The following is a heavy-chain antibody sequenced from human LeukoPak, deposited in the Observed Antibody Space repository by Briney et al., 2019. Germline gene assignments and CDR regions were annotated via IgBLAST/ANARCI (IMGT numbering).Heavy chain of an antibody. V-gene: IGHV3-30*18. Sequence: PGGSLRLSCAASGFTFSSYGMHWVRQAPGKGLEWVAVISYDGSNKYYADSVKGRFTISRDNSKSTLYLQMNSLRAEDTAVYYCAKDHGIAAAGTDYWGQGTLVTVSS. CDR1: GFTFSSYG. CDR3: AKDHGIAAAGTDY. D-gene: IGHD6-13*01. J-gene: IGHJ4*02. CDR2: ISYDGSNK.